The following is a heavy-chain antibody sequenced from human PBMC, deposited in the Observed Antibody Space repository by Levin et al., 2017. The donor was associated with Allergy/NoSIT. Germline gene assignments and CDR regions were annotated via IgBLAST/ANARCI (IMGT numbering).Heavy chain of an antibody. CDR3: ARIGTTSWYS. V-gene: IGHV3-7*01. CDR2: IKHDGTEK. Sequence: GGSLRLSCAASGFTFSNFLMSWVRQAPGKGLEWVANIKHDGTEKYYVDSVKGRFSISRDNAKNSLYLQMNSLRAEDTAVYYCARIGTTSWYSWGQETQVTVSS. D-gene: IGHD2-2*01. J-gene: IGHJ5*02. CDR1: GFTFSNFL.